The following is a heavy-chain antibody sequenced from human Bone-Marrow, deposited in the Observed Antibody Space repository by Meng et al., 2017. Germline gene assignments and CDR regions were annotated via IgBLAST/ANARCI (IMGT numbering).Heavy chain of an antibody. CDR2: ISGSGGST. V-gene: IGHV3-23*01. CDR1: GFTFSSYA. CDR3: AKDKRERRPDLSRGVLIDY. Sequence: GESLKISCAASGFTFSSYAMSWVRQAPGKGLEWVSAISGSGGSTYYSDSVKGRFTISRDNSKNTLYLPMNSLRAEDTAVYSCAKDKRERRPDLSRGVLIDYWGQGTLVTVSS. D-gene: IGHD3-10*01. J-gene: IGHJ4*02.